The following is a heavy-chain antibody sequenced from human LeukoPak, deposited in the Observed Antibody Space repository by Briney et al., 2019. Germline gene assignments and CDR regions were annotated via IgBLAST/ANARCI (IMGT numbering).Heavy chain of an antibody. D-gene: IGHD2-2*02. CDR3: AREPIVVVPAAIRYYYYYYMDV. Sequence: SSGTLSLTCAVSGTSISLSNWWTWVRQPPGKGLEWIGRIYTSGSTNYNPSLKSRVTMSVDTSKNQFSLKLSSVTAADTAVYYCAREPIVVVPAAIRYYYYYYMDVWGKGTTVTVSS. CDR2: IYTSGST. CDR1: GTSISLSNW. V-gene: IGHV4-4*02. J-gene: IGHJ6*03.